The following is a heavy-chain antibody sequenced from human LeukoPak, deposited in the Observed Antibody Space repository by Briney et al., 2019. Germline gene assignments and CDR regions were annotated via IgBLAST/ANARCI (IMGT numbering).Heavy chain of an antibody. CDR1: GGSFSGYY. Sequence: SETLSLTCAVFGGSFSGYYWSWIRQPPGKGLEWIGEINHSGSTNYNPSLKSRVTISADTSKNQFSLKLSSVTAADTAVYNCARGKQLVRHWFGPWGQGTLVTVSS. J-gene: IGHJ5*02. D-gene: IGHD1-1*01. CDR2: INHSGST. CDR3: ARGKQLVRHWFGP. V-gene: IGHV4-34*01.